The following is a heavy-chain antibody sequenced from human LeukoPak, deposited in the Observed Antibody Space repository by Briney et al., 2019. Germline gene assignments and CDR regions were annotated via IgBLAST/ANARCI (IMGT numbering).Heavy chain of an antibody. CDR2: ISGSGGST. V-gene: IGHV3-23*01. CDR1: GFTFSSYA. CDR3: AKDLTSAAAGPEAFDI. D-gene: IGHD6-13*01. J-gene: IGHJ3*02. Sequence: GGSLRLSCAASGFTFSSYAMSWVRQAPGKGLEWVSAISGSGGSTYYADSVKGRFTISRDNSKNTLYLQMNSLRAEDTAVYYCAKDLTSAAAGPEAFDIWGQGTMVTVSS.